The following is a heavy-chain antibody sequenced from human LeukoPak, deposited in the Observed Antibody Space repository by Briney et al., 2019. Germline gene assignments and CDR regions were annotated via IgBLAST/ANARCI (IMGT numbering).Heavy chain of an antibody. Sequence: SETLSLTCTVSGGSISSYYWSWIRQPAGKGLEWIGRIYTSGSTNYNPSLKSRVTMSVDTSKNQFSLKLSSVTAADTAVYYCARVAVVVPAANDYYYYMDVWGKGTTVTVSS. CDR1: GGSISSYY. CDR3: ARVAVVVPAANDYYYYMDV. CDR2: IYTSGST. V-gene: IGHV4-4*07. J-gene: IGHJ6*03. D-gene: IGHD2-2*01.